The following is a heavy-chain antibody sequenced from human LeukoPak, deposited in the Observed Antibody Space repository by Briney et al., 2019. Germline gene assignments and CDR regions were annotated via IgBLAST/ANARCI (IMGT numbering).Heavy chain of an antibody. Sequence: SETLSLTCTVSGGSISSYYWSWIRQPPGKGPEWIGHIYYSGSTNYNPSLKSRVTISVDTSKNQFSLKLSSVTAAGTAVYYCARDLRSYGFDYWGQGTLVTVSS. CDR1: GGSISSYY. J-gene: IGHJ4*02. D-gene: IGHD5-18*01. V-gene: IGHV4-59*01. CDR3: ARDLRSYGFDY. CDR2: IYYSGST.